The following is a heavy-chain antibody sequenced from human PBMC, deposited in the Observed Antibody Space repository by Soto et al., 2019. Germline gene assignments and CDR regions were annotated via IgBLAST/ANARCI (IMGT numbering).Heavy chain of an antibody. Sequence: SETLSLTCTVSGGSISSGDYYWSWIRQPPGKGLEWIGYIYYSGSTYYNPSLKSRVTISVDTSKNQFSLKLSSVTAADTAVYYCARKRYGYTFYDYWGQGTLVTVSS. V-gene: IGHV4-30-4*01. CDR3: ARKRYGYTFYDY. CDR2: IYYSGST. CDR1: GGSISSGDYY. J-gene: IGHJ4*02. D-gene: IGHD5-18*01.